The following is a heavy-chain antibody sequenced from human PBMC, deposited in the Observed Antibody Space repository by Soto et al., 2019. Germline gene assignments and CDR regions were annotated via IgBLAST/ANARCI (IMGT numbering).Heavy chain of an antibody. CDR3: ARTSAAGKYYYGMDV. J-gene: IGHJ6*02. Sequence: SVKVSCKASGDTFSTYTITWVRQAPGQGLEWMGGIIPRSGTSNYAQRFQGRVTITADESTSTAYLQWSSLKASDTAMYYCARTSAAGKYYYGMDVWGQGTTVTVSS. V-gene: IGHV1-69*13. CDR2: IIPRSGTS. CDR1: GDTFSTYT. D-gene: IGHD6-13*01.